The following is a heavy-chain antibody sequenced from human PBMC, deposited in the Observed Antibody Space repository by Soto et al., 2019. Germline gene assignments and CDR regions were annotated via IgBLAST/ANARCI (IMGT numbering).Heavy chain of an antibody. Sequence: SETLSLTCTVSGGSISGYYWSWIRQPPGKGLEWIGYIYYSGSTNYNPSLKSRVTISADTPKNQFSLKLSSVTAADTAVYYCALGGDIVATIWFSYYFDYWGQGTLVTVSS. D-gene: IGHD5-12*01. CDR2: IYYSGST. CDR3: ALGGDIVATIWFSYYFDY. CDR1: GGSISGYY. V-gene: IGHV4-59*08. J-gene: IGHJ4*02.